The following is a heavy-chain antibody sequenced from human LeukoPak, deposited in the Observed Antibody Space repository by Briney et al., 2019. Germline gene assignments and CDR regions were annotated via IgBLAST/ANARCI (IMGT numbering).Heavy chain of an antibody. CDR3: ASNAKYYYGSGSRYYYYGMDV. D-gene: IGHD3-10*01. CDR2: INHSGST. J-gene: IGHJ6*04. V-gene: IGHV4-34*01. CDR1: GGSFSGYY. Sequence: PSETLSLTCAVYGGSFSGYYWSWIRQPPGKGLEWIGEINHSGSTNYNPSLKSRVTISVDTSKNQFSPKLSSVTAADTAVYYCASNAKYYYGSGSRYYYYGMDVWGKGTTVTVSS.